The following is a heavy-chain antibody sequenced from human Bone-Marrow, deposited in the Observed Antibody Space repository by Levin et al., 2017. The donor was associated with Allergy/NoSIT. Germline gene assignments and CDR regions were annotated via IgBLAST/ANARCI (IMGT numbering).Heavy chain of an antibody. CDR2: IKEDGSDK. V-gene: IGHV3-7*04. D-gene: IGHD3-10*01. J-gene: IGHJ4*02. Sequence: LSLTCAASGFSFRNYWMSWVRQAPGIGLEWVASIKEDGSDKYYLDSVRGRFSISKDNAKNSLYMQMNSLRAEDTALYYCARDSGGVTLDYWGQGTLVTVSS. CDR1: GFSFRNYW. CDR3: ARDSGGVTLDY.